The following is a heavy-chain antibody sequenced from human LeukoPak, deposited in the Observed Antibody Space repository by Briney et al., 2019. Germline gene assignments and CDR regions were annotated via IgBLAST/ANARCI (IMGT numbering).Heavy chain of an antibody. CDR2: INHSGST. CDR1: GGSFSGYY. Sequence: SETLSLTCAVYGGSFSGYYWSWIRQPPGKGLEWIGEINHSGSTNYNPSLKSRVTISVDKSKNQFSLKLSSVTAADTAVYYCASSIAARLYYYYYMDVWGKGTTVTVSS. CDR3: ASSIAARLYYYYYMDV. J-gene: IGHJ6*03. V-gene: IGHV4-34*01. D-gene: IGHD6-6*01.